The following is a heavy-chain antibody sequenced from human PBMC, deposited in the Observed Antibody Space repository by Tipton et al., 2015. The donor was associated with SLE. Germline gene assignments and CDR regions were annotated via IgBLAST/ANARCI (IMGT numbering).Heavy chain of an antibody. V-gene: IGHV3-9*01. Sequence: SLRLSCAASGFTFDDYAMHWVRQVPGKGLEWVSGITWNSKTIGYGDSVKGRFTISRDNAKNSLFLQMNGLRPEDTALYYCAKVDAYTNYWYFDYWGQGTLVTVSS. CDR1: GFTFDDYA. CDR3: AKVDAYTNYWYFDY. J-gene: IGHJ4*02. CDR2: ITWNSKTI. D-gene: IGHD4-11*01.